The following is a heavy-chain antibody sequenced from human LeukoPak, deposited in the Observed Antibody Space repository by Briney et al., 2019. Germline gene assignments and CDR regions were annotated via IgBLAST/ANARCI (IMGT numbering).Heavy chain of an antibody. CDR2: IYWDDDK. V-gene: IGHV2-5*02. D-gene: IGHD7-27*01. CDR1: GFPLSTSGVG. Sequence: SGPTLVNPTQTLTLTCTLSGFPLSTSGVGVGWIRQPPGKALEWLALIYWDDDKNYSPSLKSRLTITKDTSKNQVVLTITNMDPADTATYYCAHRRWGDFDYWGQGTLVTVSS. CDR3: AHRRWGDFDY. J-gene: IGHJ4*02.